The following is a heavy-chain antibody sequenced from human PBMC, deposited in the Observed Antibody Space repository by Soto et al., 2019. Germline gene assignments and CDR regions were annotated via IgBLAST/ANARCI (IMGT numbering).Heavy chain of an antibody. J-gene: IGHJ3*02. CDR2: IWYDGSNK. V-gene: IGHV3-33*01. Sequence: QVQLVESGGGVVEPGRSLRLSCAASGFTFSRYGMHWVRQSPGKGLEWVGVIWYDGSNKYYADSVKGRFTISRNNSKNKLYLQMNSLRAEDTAVYYCERDCIAARPCAFDIWGQGTMVTVSS. D-gene: IGHD6-6*01. CDR1: GFTFSRYG. CDR3: ERDCIAARPCAFDI.